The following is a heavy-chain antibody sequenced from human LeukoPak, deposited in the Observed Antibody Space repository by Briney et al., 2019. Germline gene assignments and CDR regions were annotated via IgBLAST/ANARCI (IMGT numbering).Heavy chain of an antibody. CDR2: IIPIFGTA. V-gene: IGHV1-69*05. J-gene: IGHJ4*02. CDR1: GVTFSSYA. CDR3: AREAAAAGENYFDY. D-gene: IGHD6-13*01. Sequence: ASVKVSCKASGVTFSSYAISWVRQAPGQGLEWMGGIIPIFGTANYAQKFQGRVTMTRDTSISTAYMELSRLRSDDTAVYYCAREAAAAGENYFDYWGQGTLVTVSS.